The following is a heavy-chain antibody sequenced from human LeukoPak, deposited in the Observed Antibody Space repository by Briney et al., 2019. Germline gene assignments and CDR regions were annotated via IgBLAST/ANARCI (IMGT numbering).Heavy chain of an antibody. Sequence: ASVKVSCKASGYTFTSYYMHWVRQAPGQGLEWMGIINPSGGSTSYAQKFQGRVTMTRDMSTSTVYMELSSLRSEDTAVYYCARCDHFEVAAKRDWYFDLWGRGTLVTVSS. CDR2: INPSGGST. CDR3: ARCDHFEVAAKRDWYFDL. V-gene: IGHV1-46*01. D-gene: IGHD2-15*01. J-gene: IGHJ2*01. CDR1: GYTFTSYY.